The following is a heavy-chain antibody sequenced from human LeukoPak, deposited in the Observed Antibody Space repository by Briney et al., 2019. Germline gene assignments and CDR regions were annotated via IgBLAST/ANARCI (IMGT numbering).Heavy chain of an antibody. CDR1: GGSISSSSYY. CDR2: IYYSGST. CDR3: ARDSREYGYGYDYYYGMDV. V-gene: IGHV4-39*07. J-gene: IGHJ6*02. Sequence: SETLSLTCTVSGGSISSSSYYWGWIRQPPGKGLEWIGSIYYSGSTYYNPSLKSRVTISVDTSKNQFSLKLSSVTAADTAVYYCARDSREYGYGYDYYYGMDVWGQGTTVTVSS. D-gene: IGHD5-18*01.